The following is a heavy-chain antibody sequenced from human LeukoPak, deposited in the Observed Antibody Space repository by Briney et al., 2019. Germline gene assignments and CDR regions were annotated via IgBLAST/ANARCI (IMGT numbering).Heavy chain of an antibody. CDR2: ISGSGGSI. J-gene: IGHJ6*02. Sequence: GGSLRLSCAASGFTFSSYAMSWVRQAPGKGLEWVSAISGSGGSIYYADSVKGRFTISRDNSKNTLYLQMNSLRAEDTAVYYCAREISPGDEYYYYYGMDVWGQGTTVTVSS. V-gene: IGHV3-23*01. CDR1: GFTFSSYA. D-gene: IGHD2-15*01. CDR3: AREISPGDEYYYYYGMDV.